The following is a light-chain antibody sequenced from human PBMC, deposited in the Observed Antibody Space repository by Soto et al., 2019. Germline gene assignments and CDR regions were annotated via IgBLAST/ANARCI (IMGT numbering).Light chain of an antibody. V-gene: IGKV1-39*01. CDR1: QSITDY. CDR3: QQTYITPFT. CDR2: AAS. J-gene: IGKJ5*01. Sequence: DIQMTQSPSSLSASVGDRATITCRASQSITDYLNWYQQKPGKAPKLLIYAASSLQSGVPSRFSASGSGTDFTLTISRLQPEDFATYFCQQTYITPFTFGQGTRLESK.